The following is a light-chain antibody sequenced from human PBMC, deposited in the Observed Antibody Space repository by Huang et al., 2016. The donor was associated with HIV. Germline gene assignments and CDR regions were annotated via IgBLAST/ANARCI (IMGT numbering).Light chain of an antibody. CDR2: DTS. V-gene: IGKV3D-15*01. J-gene: IGKJ4*01. Sequence: EIVMTQSPATLSVSPGGGATLTCRASQNVSGNLAWYQQTPGQDPRLLIYDTSARASGVRARFSGSGSGTEFTLTISGLQSEDFAVYYCQQYDNWPPGLTFGGGTKVEI. CDR3: QQYDNWPPGLT. CDR1: QNVSGN.